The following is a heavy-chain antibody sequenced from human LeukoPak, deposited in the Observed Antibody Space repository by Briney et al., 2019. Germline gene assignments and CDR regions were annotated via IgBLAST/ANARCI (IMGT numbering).Heavy chain of an antibody. CDR2: VIPNIGTT. D-gene: IGHD3-22*01. CDR3: ARGDQFHYYYDNNPFDY. CDR1: GGTFRSYA. Sequence: TEKVSCKASGGTFRSYAISWVRQAPGQGLEGMGRVIPNIGTTNYAQKFQGRVTITTDESTSTAYMELSSLRSEDTAVYYCARGDQFHYYYDNNPFDYWGQGTLVTVSS. J-gene: IGHJ4*02. V-gene: IGHV1-69*05.